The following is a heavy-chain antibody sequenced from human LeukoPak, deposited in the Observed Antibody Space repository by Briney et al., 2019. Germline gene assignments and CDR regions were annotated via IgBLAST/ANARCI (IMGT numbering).Heavy chain of an antibody. CDR1: GFTFTNAW. CDR3: TTDPDIVVVPAAQNYFDY. Sequence: PGGSLRLSCVDSGFTFTNAWMNWVRQAPGKGLEWVGRIKSKTDGGTTDYAAPVKGRFTISRDDSKNTLYLQMNSLKTEDTAVYYCTTDPDIVVVPAAQNYFDYWGQGTLVTVSS. D-gene: IGHD2-2*01. J-gene: IGHJ4*02. CDR2: IKSKTDGGTT. V-gene: IGHV3-15*07.